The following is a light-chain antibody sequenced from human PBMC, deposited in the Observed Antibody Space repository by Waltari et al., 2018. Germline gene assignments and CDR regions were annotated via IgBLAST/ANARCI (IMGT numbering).Light chain of an antibody. CDR2: EVT. V-gene: IGLV2-23*02. Sequence: QSALTQPAPVSGSPGQSITLPCTGTSSDVGSYNLFSWYQPHTGKAPKLIIYEVTKRPSGVSNRFSGAKSGNTASLTISGRQAEDETDYYCCSFVGSRTSLYVFGTGTKVSVL. CDR1: SSDVGSYNL. CDR3: CSFVGSRTSLYV. J-gene: IGLJ1*01.